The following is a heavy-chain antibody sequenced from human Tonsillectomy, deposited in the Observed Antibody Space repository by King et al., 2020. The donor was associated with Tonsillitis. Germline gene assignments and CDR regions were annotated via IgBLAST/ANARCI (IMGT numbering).Heavy chain of an antibody. J-gene: IGHJ2*01. CDR2: TAYDGSHQ. V-gene: IGHV3-30*04. Sequence: VQLVESGGGVVQPGTSLRLSCTASGFSFNSFIIQWVRQAPGKGLEWVAVTAYDGSHQDYADSVKGRFSISRDNSRNTVVLQMNSLRVDDTAVYFCARGRVGYCSSSDCYPWYSDLWGRGTLVSVSP. CDR1: GFSFNSFI. D-gene: IGHD2-2*01. CDR3: ARGRVGYCSSSDCYPWYSDL.